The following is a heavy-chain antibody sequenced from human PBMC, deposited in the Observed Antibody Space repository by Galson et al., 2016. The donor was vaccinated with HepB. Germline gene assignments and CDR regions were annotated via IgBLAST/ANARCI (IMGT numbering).Heavy chain of an antibody. CDR1: GYTFLGYG. CDR3: ARDESPCRLPFLF. Sequence: SVKVSCKASGYTFLGYGLSWVRQAPGQGLEWMGWISAYKGDTRYAQKFQGRVTMTTDTSTNTVFMELRSLRSDDTALYYCARDESPCRLPFLFWGQGTLVIVSS. V-gene: IGHV1-18*01. J-gene: IGHJ4*02. CDR2: ISAYKGDT. D-gene: IGHD2/OR15-2a*01.